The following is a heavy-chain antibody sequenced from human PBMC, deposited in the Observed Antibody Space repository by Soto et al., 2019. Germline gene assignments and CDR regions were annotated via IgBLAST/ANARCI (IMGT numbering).Heavy chain of an antibody. Sequence: GGSLRLSCAASGFTFSSYAMSWVRQAPGKGLEWVSAISGSGGSTYYADSVKGRFTISRDNSKNTLYLQMNSLRAEDTAVYYCAKPHGGYSYGLEPLSFDPWGQGTLVTVSS. V-gene: IGHV3-23*01. CDR2: ISGSGGST. CDR1: GFTFSSYA. CDR3: AKPHGGYSYGLEPLSFDP. J-gene: IGHJ5*02. D-gene: IGHD5-18*01.